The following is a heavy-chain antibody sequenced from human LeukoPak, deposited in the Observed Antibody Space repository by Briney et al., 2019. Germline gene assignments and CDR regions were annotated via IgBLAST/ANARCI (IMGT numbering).Heavy chain of an antibody. D-gene: IGHD6-19*01. Sequence: QPGRSLRLSCSASGFTFSSYVMHWVRQAPGKGLEYVSAISNNGENTYYADSVKGRFTISRDNSKNTLYVQMSSLRDEDTAVYYCVKEGRRQWLPRVWFDSWGQGTLVTVSS. J-gene: IGHJ5*01. CDR2: ISNNGENT. CDR1: GFTFSSYV. V-gene: IGHV3-64*05. CDR3: VKEGRRQWLPRVWFDS.